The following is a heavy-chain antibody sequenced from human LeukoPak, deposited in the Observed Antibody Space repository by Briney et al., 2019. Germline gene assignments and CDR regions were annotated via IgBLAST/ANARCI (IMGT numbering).Heavy chain of an antibody. Sequence: ASVKVSCKASGYTFTGYYMHWVRQAPGQGLEWMGWINPNSGGTNYAQKFQGRVTMTRDTSISTAYMELSRLRSDDTAVYYCATVGLAPLAAAGPAYYYYGMDVWGQGTTVTVS. D-gene: IGHD6-13*01. V-gene: IGHV1-2*02. CDR1: GYTFTGYY. CDR2: INPNSGGT. J-gene: IGHJ6*02. CDR3: ATVGLAPLAAAGPAYYYYGMDV.